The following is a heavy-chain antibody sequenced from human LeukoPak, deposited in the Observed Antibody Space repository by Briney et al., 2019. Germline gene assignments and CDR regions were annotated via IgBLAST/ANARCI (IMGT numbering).Heavy chain of an antibody. CDR1: GGSFSGYY. CDR2: INHSGST. CDR3: ARGGDIVVVPAAIQGYCFDY. D-gene: IGHD2-2*01. V-gene: IGHV4-34*01. J-gene: IGHJ4*02. Sequence: SETLSLTCAVYGGSFSGYYWSWIRQPPGKGLEWIGEINHSGSTNYNPSLKSRVTISVDTSKNQFSLKLSSVTAADTAVYYCARGGDIVVVPAAIQGYCFDYWGQGTLVTVSS.